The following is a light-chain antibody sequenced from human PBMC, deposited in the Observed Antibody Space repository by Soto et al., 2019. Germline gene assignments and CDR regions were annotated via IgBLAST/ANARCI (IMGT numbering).Light chain of an antibody. Sequence: IQMTQSPSSVSASLGGRVTITCRASQSISSCLAWYQQKPGKAPKLLIYAASSFQSGVPSRFRVSGSGTDCTLTISSLQPEDDETDNYQQANSFPYSFGQGTKVDIK. CDR1: QSISSC. CDR2: AAS. J-gene: IGKJ2*01. CDR3: QQANSFPYS. V-gene: IGKV1D-12*01.